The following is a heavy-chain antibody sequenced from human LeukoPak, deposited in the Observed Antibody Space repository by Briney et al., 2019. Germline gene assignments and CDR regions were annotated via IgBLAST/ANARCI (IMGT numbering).Heavy chain of an antibody. Sequence: PGGSLRLSCAASGLTVNNNYMNWVRQAPGKGLEWVSALYIGGNTYYADSVRGRFTISRDNSKNTLYLQMNSLRAEDTAIYYCVTAAGYNFGQYWGQGTLATVSS. V-gene: IGHV3-53*01. CDR2: LYIGGNT. J-gene: IGHJ4*02. CDR3: VTAAGYNFGQY. CDR1: GLTVNNNY. D-gene: IGHD5-18*01.